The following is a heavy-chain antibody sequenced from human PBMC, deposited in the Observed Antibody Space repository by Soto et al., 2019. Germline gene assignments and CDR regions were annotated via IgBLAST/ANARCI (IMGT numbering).Heavy chain of an antibody. J-gene: IGHJ6*02. D-gene: IGHD1-1*01. CDR1: GGSISSGDYY. Sequence: SETLSLTCTVSGGSISSGDYYWSWIRQPPGKGLEWIGYIYYSGSTYYNPSLKSRVTISVDTSKNQFSLKLSSVTAADTAVYYCARAPVRNWNDVYYYGMDVWGQGTTVTVYS. CDR2: IYYSGST. V-gene: IGHV4-30-4*01. CDR3: ARAPVRNWNDVYYYGMDV.